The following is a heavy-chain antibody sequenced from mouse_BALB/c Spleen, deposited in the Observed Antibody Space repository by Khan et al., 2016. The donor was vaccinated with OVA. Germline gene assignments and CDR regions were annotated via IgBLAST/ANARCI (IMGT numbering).Heavy chain of an antibody. CDR1: GYTFTDYS. CDR2: INTETGEP. D-gene: IGHD2-14*01. J-gene: IGHJ4*01. Sequence: QIQLVQSGPELKKPGETVRISCKASGYTFTDYSMNWVKQAPGKDLKWMGWINTETGEPTYADDFKGRFAFSLETSASTAYLQINNLKNEDTAIFFCAKQYDLAMDYWGQGTSDTVSS. CDR3: AKQYDLAMDY. V-gene: IGHV9-2-1*01.